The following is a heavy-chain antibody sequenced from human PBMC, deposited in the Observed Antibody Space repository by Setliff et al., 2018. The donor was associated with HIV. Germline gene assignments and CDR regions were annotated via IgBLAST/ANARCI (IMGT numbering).Heavy chain of an antibody. D-gene: IGHD3-22*01. J-gene: IGHJ5*02. Sequence: GGSLRLSCAASGFTFSSYTMNWVRQAPGKGLEWVSSISTSSSYIYYADSVKGRFTISRDNAKNTLYLQMESLRAEDTAFYYCAKERNPYYYDISGYSWFDPWGQGTLVTVSS. CDR2: ISTSSSYI. V-gene: IGHV3-21*04. CDR3: AKERNPYYYDISGYSWFDP. CDR1: GFTFSSYT.